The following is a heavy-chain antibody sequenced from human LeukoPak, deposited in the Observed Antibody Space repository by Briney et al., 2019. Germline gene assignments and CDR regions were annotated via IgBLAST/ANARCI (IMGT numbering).Heavy chain of an antibody. CDR2: IYYSGST. V-gene: IGHV4-4*02. CDR1: GGSISSSNW. D-gene: IGHD5-18*01. CDR3: ARDQVRIQLWSVAADAFDI. J-gene: IGHJ3*02. Sequence: SETLSLTCAVSGGSISSSNWWSWVRQPPGKGLEWIGEIYYSGSTYYNPSLKSRVTISVDTSKNQFSLRLSSVTAADTAVYYCARDQVRIQLWSVAADAFDIWGQGTMVTVSS.